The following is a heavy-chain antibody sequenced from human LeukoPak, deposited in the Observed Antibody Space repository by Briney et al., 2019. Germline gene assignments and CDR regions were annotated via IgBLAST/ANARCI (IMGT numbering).Heavy chain of an antibody. V-gene: IGHV4-34*01. Sequence: SETLSLTCAVYGGSFSGYYWSWIRQPPGKGLEWIGEINHSGSTNYNPSLRSRVTISVDTSKNQFSLKLSSVTAADTAVYYRAHGGGGHWGQGTLVTVSS. CDR2: INHSGST. CDR3: AHGGGGH. CDR1: GGSFSGYY. J-gene: IGHJ4*02.